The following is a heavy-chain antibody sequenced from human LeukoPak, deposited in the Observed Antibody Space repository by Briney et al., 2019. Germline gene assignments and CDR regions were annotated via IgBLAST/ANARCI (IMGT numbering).Heavy chain of an antibody. CDR2: VSHSGTT. CDR1: DFSVYMTSYF. J-gene: IGHJ4*02. V-gene: IGHV4-38-2*02. Sequence: SETLSLTCTVSDFSVYMTSYFWGWIRQPPGKGLEWIGTVSHSGTTYYNPSLESRVTISVDTSKNQFSLKLNSVTAADTAVYYCARSPYYYDSGSIPHFDFWGQGTLVTVSS. CDR3: ARSPYYYDSGSIPHFDF. D-gene: IGHD3-10*01.